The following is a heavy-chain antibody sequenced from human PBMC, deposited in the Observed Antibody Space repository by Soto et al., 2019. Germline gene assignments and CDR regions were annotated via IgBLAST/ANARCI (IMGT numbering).Heavy chain of an antibody. CDR2: IYYSGST. J-gene: IGHJ4*02. Sequence: QVQLQESGPGLVKPSETLSLTCTVSGGSISSSYWSWIRQPPGKGLEWIGCIYYSGSTNYNPSLKSRVTISVDTSKTQVSRKRSSVTAADTAVYYLARRYGDYFDYGGQGTRFTFSS. D-gene: IGHD4-17*01. V-gene: IGHV4-59*08. CDR1: GGSISSSY. CDR3: ARRYGDYFDY.